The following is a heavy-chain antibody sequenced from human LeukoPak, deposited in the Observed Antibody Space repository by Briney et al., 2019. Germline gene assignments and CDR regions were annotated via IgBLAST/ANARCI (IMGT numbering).Heavy chain of an antibody. Sequence: ASVKVSCKASGYTFTGYYMHWVRQAPGQGLEWMGWINPNSGGTNHAQKFQGRVTMTRDTSISTAYMELSRLRSDDTAVYYCARVGTAMVSYAFDIWGQGTMVTVSS. V-gene: IGHV1-2*02. D-gene: IGHD5-18*01. CDR1: GYTFTGYY. CDR3: ARVGTAMVSYAFDI. CDR2: INPNSGGT. J-gene: IGHJ3*02.